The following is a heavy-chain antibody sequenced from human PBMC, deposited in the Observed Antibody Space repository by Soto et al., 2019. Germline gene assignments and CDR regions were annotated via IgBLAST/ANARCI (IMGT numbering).Heavy chain of an antibody. CDR2: IKSKTDGGTT. J-gene: IGHJ4*02. V-gene: IGHV3-15*01. CDR1: GFTFSNAW. CDR3: TTDVGGWNSLVPLDY. D-gene: IGHD1-7*01. Sequence: EVQLVESGGGLVKPGGSLRLSCAASGFTFSNAWMSWVRQAPGKGLEWVGRIKSKTDGGTTDYAAPVKGRFTISRDDSKNTLHLQMNSLKTEDTAVYYCTTDVGGWNSLVPLDYWGQGTLVTVSS.